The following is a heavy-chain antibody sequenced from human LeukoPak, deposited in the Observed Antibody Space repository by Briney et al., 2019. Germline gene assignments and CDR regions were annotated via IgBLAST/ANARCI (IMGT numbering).Heavy chain of an antibody. D-gene: IGHD1-26*01. CDR2: IWYDGSNK. Sequence: GRSLRLSCAASGFTFSSYGMHWVRQAPGKGLEWVAVIWYDGSNKYYADSVKGRFTISRDNSKNTLYLQMNSLRADDTAAYYCARGSGTFDGAFDPWGQGTLVTVSS. CDR3: ARGSGTFDGAFDP. V-gene: IGHV3-33*01. CDR1: GFTFSSYG. J-gene: IGHJ5*02.